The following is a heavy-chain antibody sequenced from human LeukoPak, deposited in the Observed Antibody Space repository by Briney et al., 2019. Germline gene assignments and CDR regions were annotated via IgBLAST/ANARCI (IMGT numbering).Heavy chain of an antibody. CDR2: ISAYNGNT. Sequence: ASVKVSCKASGYTFTSYGISWVRQAPGQGLEWMGWISAYNGNTNYAQKLQARVTMTTDTSTSTAYMELRSLRSDDTDVYYCARDVYDILTTYPYYFDYWGQGTLVTVSS. V-gene: IGHV1-18*01. D-gene: IGHD3-9*01. CDR1: GYTFTSYG. J-gene: IGHJ4*02. CDR3: ARDVYDILTTYPYYFDY.